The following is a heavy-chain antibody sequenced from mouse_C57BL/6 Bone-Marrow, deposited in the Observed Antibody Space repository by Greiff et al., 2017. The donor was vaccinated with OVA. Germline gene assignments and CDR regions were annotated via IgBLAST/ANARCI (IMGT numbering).Heavy chain of an antibody. CDR2: ISSGGSYT. CDR3: ARYSPYDYYAMDY. Sequence: VHLVESGGDLVKPGGSLKLSCAASGFTFSSYGMSWVRQTPDKRLEWVATISSGGSYTYYPDSVKGRFTISRDNAKNTLYLQMSSLKSEDTAMYYCARYSPYDYYAMDYWGQGTSVTVSS. J-gene: IGHJ4*01. V-gene: IGHV5-6*01. CDR1: GFTFSSYG. D-gene: IGHD6-5*01.